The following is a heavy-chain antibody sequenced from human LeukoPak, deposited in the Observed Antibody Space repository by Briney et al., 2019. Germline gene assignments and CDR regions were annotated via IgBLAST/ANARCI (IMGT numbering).Heavy chain of an antibody. CDR3: AKAPTFYGRKSHFDY. CDR2: ISYDGSNK. Sequence: GGSLRLSRAASGFTFSSCGMHWVRQAPGKGLEWVAVISYDGSNKYYADSVKGRFTISRDNSKNTLYLQMNSLRAEDTAVYYCAKAPTFYGRKSHFDYWGQGTLVTVSS. V-gene: IGHV3-30*18. CDR1: GFTFSSCG. J-gene: IGHJ4*02. D-gene: IGHD3-10*01.